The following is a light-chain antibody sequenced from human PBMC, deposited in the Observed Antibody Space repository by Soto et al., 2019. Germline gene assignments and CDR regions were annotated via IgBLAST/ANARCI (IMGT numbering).Light chain of an antibody. J-gene: IGKJ4*01. Sequence: EIVMTQSPVTLSVSPGERVTLSCRARQNVNINLARYQQRPGQAPRVLIYGASNRASGIPDRFSGSGSGTDFTLTISSLEPDDFALYYCQQYKDWPPLTFGGGTRVEIK. CDR2: GAS. CDR1: QNVNIN. V-gene: IGKV3D-15*01. CDR3: QQYKDWPPLT.